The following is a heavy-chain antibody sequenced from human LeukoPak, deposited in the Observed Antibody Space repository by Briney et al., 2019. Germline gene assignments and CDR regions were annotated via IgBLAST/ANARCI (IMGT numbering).Heavy chain of an antibody. V-gene: IGHV3-23*01. CDR1: GFTFSSYA. D-gene: IGHD3-10*01. CDR2: ISGSGGST. Sequence: QPGGSLRLSCAASGFTFSSYAMSWVRQAPGKGLEWVSAISGSGGSTYYADSVKGRFTISRGNSKNTLYLQMNSLRAEDTAVYYCAKDIGAYYYGSGWFDPWGQGTLVTVSS. J-gene: IGHJ5*02. CDR3: AKDIGAYYYGSGWFDP.